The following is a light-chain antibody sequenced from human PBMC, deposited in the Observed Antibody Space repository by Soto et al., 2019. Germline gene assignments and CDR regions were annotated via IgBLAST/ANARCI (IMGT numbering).Light chain of an antibody. CDR3: QVWDSSTATV. J-gene: IGLJ3*02. CDR2: RDS. CDR1: NIGSKN. V-gene: IGLV3-9*01. Sequence: SYELTQPLSVSVALGQTARIICGGNNIGSKNVHWYQQKPGQAPVLVIYRDSNRPSGIPERFSGSNSGNTATLTISRAQAGDEADYYCQVWDSSTATVFGAGTKLTVL.